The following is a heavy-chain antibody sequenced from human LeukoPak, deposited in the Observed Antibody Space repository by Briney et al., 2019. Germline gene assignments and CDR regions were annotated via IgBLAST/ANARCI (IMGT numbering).Heavy chain of an antibody. Sequence: GGSLRLSCAASGFTFSSYSMNWVRQAPGKGLEWVSSISSSSSYIYYADSVKGRFTISRDNAKNSLYLQMNSLRAEDTAVYYCARDGRPPGSSSSNLAYWGQGTLVTVSS. CDR3: ARDGRPPGSSSSNLAY. V-gene: IGHV3-21*01. CDR2: ISSSSSYI. J-gene: IGHJ4*02. CDR1: GFTFSSYS. D-gene: IGHD6-13*01.